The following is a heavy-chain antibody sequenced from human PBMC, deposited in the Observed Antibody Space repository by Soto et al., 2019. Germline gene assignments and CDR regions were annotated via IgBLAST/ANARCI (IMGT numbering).Heavy chain of an antibody. CDR1: GDSLSSNIAA. D-gene: IGHD6-13*01. CDR2: TYYRSKWYN. CDR3: AREGSSWYMGYYGMDV. J-gene: IGHJ6*02. Sequence: SQTLSLTCAISGDSLSSNIAAWNWIRQSTSRGLEWLGRTYYRSKWYNDYAVSVKSRITINPDTSKNQFSLQLNSVTPEDTAVYYCAREGSSWYMGYYGMDVWGQGTTVTVSS. V-gene: IGHV6-1*01.